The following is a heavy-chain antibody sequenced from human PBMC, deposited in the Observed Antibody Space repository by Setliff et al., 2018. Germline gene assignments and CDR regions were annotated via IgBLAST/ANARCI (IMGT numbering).Heavy chain of an antibody. CDR2: IRSKAYGGTT. V-gene: IGHV3-49*04. Sequence: GGSLRLSCTASGFTFGDYAMSWVRQAPGKGLEWVGFIRSKAYGGTTEYAASVKGRFTISRDDSKSIAYLQMSSLRTEDTALYYCTPWTGTSRLHYWGQGTLVTVSS. J-gene: IGHJ4*02. CDR3: TPWTGTSRLHY. CDR1: GFTFGDYA. D-gene: IGHD1-7*01.